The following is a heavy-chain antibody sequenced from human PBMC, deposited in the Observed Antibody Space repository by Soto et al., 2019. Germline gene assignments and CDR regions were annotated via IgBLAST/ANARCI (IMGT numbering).Heavy chain of an antibody. J-gene: IGHJ6*03. Sequence: PGGSLRLSCAASGFTFSSYGMHWVRQAPGKGLEWVAVIWYDGSNKYYADSVKGRFTISRDNSKNTLYLQMNSLRAEDTAVYYCARSARVVGPRDYYYYMDVWGKGTTVTVSS. CDR3: ARSARVVGPRDYYYYMDV. V-gene: IGHV3-33*01. D-gene: IGHD2-15*01. CDR2: IWYDGSNK. CDR1: GFTFSSYG.